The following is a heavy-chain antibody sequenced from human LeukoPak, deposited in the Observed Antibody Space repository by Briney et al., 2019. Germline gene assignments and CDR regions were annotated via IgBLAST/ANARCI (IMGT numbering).Heavy chain of an antibody. J-gene: IGHJ4*02. V-gene: IGHV3-30*04. CDR3: ARDRYNWNVAGELDY. CDR2: ISYDGSNK. CDR1: GFTFSSYA. D-gene: IGHD1-1*01. Sequence: GGSLRLSCAASGFTFSSYAMHWVRQAPGKGLEWVAVISYDGSNKYYADSVKGRFTISRDNSKNTLYLQMNSLRAEDTAVYYCARDRYNWNVAGELDYRGQGTLVTVSS.